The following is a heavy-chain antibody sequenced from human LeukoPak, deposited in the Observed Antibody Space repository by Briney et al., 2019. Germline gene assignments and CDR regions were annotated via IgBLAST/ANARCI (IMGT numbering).Heavy chain of an antibody. CDR1: GFTFSDYY. CDR2: ISSSGSTI. J-gene: IGHJ5*02. V-gene: IGHV3-11*01. CDR3: ARSRDYYDSSGYYSTSAYNWFDP. Sequence: GGSLRLSCAASGFTFSDYYMSWIRQAPGKGLEWVSYISSSGSTIYYADSVKGRFTISRDNAKNPLYLQMNSLRAEDTAVYYCARSRDYYDSSGYYSTSAYNWFDPWGQGTLVTVSS. D-gene: IGHD3-22*01.